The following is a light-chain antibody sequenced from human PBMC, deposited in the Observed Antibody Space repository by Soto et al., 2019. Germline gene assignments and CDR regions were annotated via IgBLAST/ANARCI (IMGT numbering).Light chain of an antibody. V-gene: IGKV1-5*03. CDR1: QSISSW. CDR2: KAS. Sequence: DIQMTQPPSTLSSSVEDRVTITCRASQSISSWLDWYQQKPGKAPKLLIYKASSLESGVPSRFSGSGSGTDFALTISILQPDDFATDYCQQYNNVPWTFGQGTKVEIK. CDR3: QQYNNVPWT. J-gene: IGKJ1*01.